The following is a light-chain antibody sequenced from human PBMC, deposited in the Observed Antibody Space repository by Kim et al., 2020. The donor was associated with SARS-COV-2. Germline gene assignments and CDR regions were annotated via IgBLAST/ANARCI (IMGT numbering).Light chain of an antibody. CDR3: QQYNNWPPGNS. CDR2: GAS. Sequence: SPGERATLSCRASQSVSRNLAWYQQTPGQVPRLLIYGASTRATGIPARFSGSGSGTEFTLTISSLQSEDFAVYYCQQYNNWPPGNSFGQGTKLEI. J-gene: IGKJ2*03. CDR1: QSVSRN. V-gene: IGKV3-15*01.